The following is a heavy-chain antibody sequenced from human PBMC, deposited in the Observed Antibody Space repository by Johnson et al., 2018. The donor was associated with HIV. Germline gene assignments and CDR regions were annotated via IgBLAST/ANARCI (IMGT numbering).Heavy chain of an antibody. J-gene: IGHJ3*02. CDR1: GFTFNKFA. Sequence: QVQLVESGGGVVQPGRSLTLSCAASGFTFNKFAMHWVRQAPGKGLEWLAFISFDGSNKYFGDSVEGRFDISRENSKNTLSLQRNSLKTEDTAVYYCTTRRVVGATPTPDDAFDIWGQGTMVTVSS. CDR3: TTRRVVGATPTPDDAFDI. D-gene: IGHD1-26*01. V-gene: IGHV3-30*09. CDR2: ISFDGSNK.